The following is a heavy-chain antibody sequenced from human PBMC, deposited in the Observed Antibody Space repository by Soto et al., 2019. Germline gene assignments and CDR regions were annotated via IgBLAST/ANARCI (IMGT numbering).Heavy chain of an antibody. J-gene: IGHJ6*02. CDR2: IYYSGST. V-gene: IGHV4-30-4*01. D-gene: IGHD5-18*01. CDR3: ARGYSYGYYYYYYGMDV. CDR1: CGSISSGDYY. Sequence: TSETLSLTCTVSCGSISSGDYYWSWIRQPPGKGLEWIGYIYYSGSTYYNPSLKSRVTISVDTSKNQFSLKLSSVTAADTAVYYCARGYSYGYYYYYYGMDVWGQGTTVTVSS.